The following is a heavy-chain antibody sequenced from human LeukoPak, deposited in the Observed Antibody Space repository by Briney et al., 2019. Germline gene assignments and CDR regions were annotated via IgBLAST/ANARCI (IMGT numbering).Heavy chain of an antibody. CDR1: VYTLTELS. Sequence: ASVKVSCKVSVYTLTELSMHWVRQAPGKGLEWMGGFDPEDGETIYAQKFQGRVTMTEDTSTDTAYMELSSLRSEDTAVYYCATVIRRIQLWFVTSFDIWGQGTMVTVSS. J-gene: IGHJ3*02. D-gene: IGHD5-18*01. CDR2: FDPEDGET. V-gene: IGHV1-24*01. CDR3: ATVIRRIQLWFVTSFDI.